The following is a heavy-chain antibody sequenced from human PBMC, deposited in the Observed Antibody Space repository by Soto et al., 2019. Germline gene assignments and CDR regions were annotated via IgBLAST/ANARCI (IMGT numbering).Heavy chain of an antibody. V-gene: IGHV3-30-3*01. CDR2: ISYDGSNK. Sequence: QVQLVESGGGVVQPGRSLRLSCAASGFTFSSYAMYWVRQAPGKGLEWVAVISYDGSNKNYADSVKGRFTISRDYSQNTLYLQMNSLRAEDTAIYYCARPTVTTGAHCYFDLWGRGTLVTVSS. CDR3: ARPTVTTGAHCYFDL. D-gene: IGHD4-17*01. CDR1: GFTFSSYA. J-gene: IGHJ2*01.